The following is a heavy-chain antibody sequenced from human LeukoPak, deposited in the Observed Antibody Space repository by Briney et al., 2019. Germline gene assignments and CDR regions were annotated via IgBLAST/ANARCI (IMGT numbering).Heavy chain of an antibody. Sequence: GGSLGLSCAASGFTFSSYGMHWVRQAPGKGLEWVAFIRYDGNAKYYADSVKGRFTISRDNSKNTLYLQMNSLRAEDTAVYYCAKDPLTGYSSSWLFDYWGQGTLVTVSS. CDR3: AKDPLTGYSSSWLFDY. D-gene: IGHD6-13*01. CDR2: IRYDGNAK. J-gene: IGHJ4*02. CDR1: GFTFSSYG. V-gene: IGHV3-30*02.